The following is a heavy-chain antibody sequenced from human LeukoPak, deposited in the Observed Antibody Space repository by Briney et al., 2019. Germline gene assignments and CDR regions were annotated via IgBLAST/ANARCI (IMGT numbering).Heavy chain of an antibody. CDR1: GYIFTGYF. Sequence: ASVKVSCKASGYIFTGYFMHWVRQAPGQGLEWMGRINPNSGDTNYAQNFQGRVTMTRDTSISTAYMELSRLRSDDTAVYYCARDLSSTSNWELDYWGQGTLVTVSS. D-gene: IGHD7-27*01. CDR2: INPNSGDT. V-gene: IGHV1-2*06. J-gene: IGHJ4*02. CDR3: ARDLSSTSNWELDY.